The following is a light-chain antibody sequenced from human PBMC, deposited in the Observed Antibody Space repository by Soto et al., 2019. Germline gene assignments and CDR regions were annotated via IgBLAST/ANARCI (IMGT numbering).Light chain of an antibody. CDR2: GNS. Sequence: QSVLTQPPSVSGAPGQRVRISCTGSSSNIGAGYDVLWYQQLPGTAPKLLIYGNSNGPSGVPDRFSGSKSGTSASLAITGLQAEDEADYYCQSYDSSLSGVVCGGGTKLTVL. CDR3: QSYDSSLSGVV. J-gene: IGLJ2*01. V-gene: IGLV1-40*01. CDR1: SSNIGAGYD.